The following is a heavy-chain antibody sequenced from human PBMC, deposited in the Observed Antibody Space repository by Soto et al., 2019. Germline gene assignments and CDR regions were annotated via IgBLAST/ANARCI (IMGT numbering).Heavy chain of an antibody. V-gene: IGHV5-51*01. CDR2: IYPGDSDT. CDR3: ARHGFLTGYPPYYFDY. D-gene: IGHD3-9*01. Sequence: PGESLKISCKGSGYTFTTYWIGWVRQMPGKGLEWMGIIYPGDSDTRYSPSFQGQVTISVDKSITTAYLQWSTLKASDSAMYYCARHGFLTGYPPYYFDYWGQGTLVTVSS. CDR1: GYTFTTYW. J-gene: IGHJ4*02.